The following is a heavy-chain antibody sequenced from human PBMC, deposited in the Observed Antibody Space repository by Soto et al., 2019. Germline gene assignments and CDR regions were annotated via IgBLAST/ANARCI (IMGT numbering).Heavy chain of an antibody. J-gene: IGHJ3*02. D-gene: IGHD2-2*02. CDR2: ISSDGSNK. CDR3: ATTWACTSTSCYKAFDI. Sequence: GGSLRLSCAASGFTFSNYGMHWVRQAPGKGLEWVAVISSDGSNKIYADSVKGRFTISRDNSKNTLYLQMSSLRPEDTAVYYCATTWACTSTSCYKAFDIWGQGTMVTVSS. V-gene: IGHV3-30*03. CDR1: GFTFSNYG.